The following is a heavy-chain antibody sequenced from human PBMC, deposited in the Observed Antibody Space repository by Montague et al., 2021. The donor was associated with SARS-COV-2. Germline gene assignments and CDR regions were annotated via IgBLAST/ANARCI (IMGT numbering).Heavy chain of an antibody. V-gene: IGHV3-21*01. J-gene: IGHJ4*02. Sequence: SLRLSCAASGFTFSSYNMHWVRQAPGKGLEWVSSISSSGSDIHYADSVKGRFTISRDNARNSLYLQMNSLTAEGTAVYYCAAHGDYWGQGILVTVSS. D-gene: IGHD1-26*01. CDR2: ISSSGSDI. CDR1: GFTFSSYN. CDR3: AAHGDY.